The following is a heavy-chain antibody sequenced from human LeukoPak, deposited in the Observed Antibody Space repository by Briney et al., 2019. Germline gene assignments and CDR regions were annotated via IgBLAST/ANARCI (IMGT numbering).Heavy chain of an antibody. CDR3: ARVRRFGELSLDY. D-gene: IGHD3-10*01. J-gene: IGHJ4*02. CDR2: ISGSGGGT. V-gene: IGHV3-23*01. Sequence: GGSLRLSCAASGFTFSSYAMSWVRQAPGKGLEWVSAISGSGGGTYYADSVKGRFTISRDNSKNTLYLQMNSLRAEDTAVYYCARVRRFGELSLDYWGQGTLVTVSS. CDR1: GFTFSSYA.